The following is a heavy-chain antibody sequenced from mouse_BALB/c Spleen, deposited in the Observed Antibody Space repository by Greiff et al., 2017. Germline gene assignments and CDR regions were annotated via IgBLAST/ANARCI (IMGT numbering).Heavy chain of an antibody. CDR1: GYSITSDYA. Sequence: VQLKQSGPGLVKPSQSLSLTCTVTGYSITSDYAWNWIRQFPGNKLEWMGYISYSGSTSYNPSLKSRISITRDTSKNQFFLQLNSVTTEDTATYYGARGNPNAMDYWGQGTSVTVSS. V-gene: IGHV3-2*02. CDR2: ISYSGST. D-gene: IGHD2-1*01. J-gene: IGHJ4*01. CDR3: ARGNPNAMDY.